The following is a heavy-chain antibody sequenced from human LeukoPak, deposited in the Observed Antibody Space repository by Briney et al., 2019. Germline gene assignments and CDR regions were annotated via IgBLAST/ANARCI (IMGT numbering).Heavy chain of an antibody. CDR1: GFTFSTYW. CDR3: ARDRDYSLDY. CDR2: ISYDGSNK. J-gene: IGHJ4*02. V-gene: IGHV3-30-3*01. Sequence: GGSLRLSCAASGFTFSTYWMSWVRQAPGKGLEWVAVISYDGSNKYYADSVKGRFTISRDNSKNTLYLQMNSLRAEDTAVYYCARDRDYSLDYWGQGTLVTVSS. D-gene: IGHD4-11*01.